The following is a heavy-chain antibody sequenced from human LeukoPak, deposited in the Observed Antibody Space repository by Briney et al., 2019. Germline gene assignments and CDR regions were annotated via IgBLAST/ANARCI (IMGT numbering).Heavy chain of an antibody. Sequence: PGGPLRLSCAASGFTFSSYAMSWVRQAPGKGLEWVSAISGSGGSTYYADSVKGRFTISRDNSKNTLYLQMNSLRAEDTAVYYCAKDPFTVVVTANSGDAFDIWGQGTMVTVSS. J-gene: IGHJ3*02. D-gene: IGHD2-21*02. CDR3: AKDPFTVVVTANSGDAFDI. CDR2: ISGSGGST. V-gene: IGHV3-23*01. CDR1: GFTFSSYA.